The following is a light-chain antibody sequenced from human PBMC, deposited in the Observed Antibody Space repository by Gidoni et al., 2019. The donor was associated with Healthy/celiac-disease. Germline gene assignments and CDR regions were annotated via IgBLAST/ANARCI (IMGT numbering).Light chain of an antibody. J-gene: IGLJ2*01. Sequence: QSALTQPASVSGSPGQSITISCTGTSSDVGGYNYVSWYQQHPGKAPKLMIYEVSNRPSAVSNRFSGSKSGNTASLTISGLQAEDEADYYCSSYTSSSLEVFGGGTKLTVL. CDR1: SSDVGGYNY. CDR2: EVS. V-gene: IGLV2-14*01. CDR3: SSYTSSSLEV.